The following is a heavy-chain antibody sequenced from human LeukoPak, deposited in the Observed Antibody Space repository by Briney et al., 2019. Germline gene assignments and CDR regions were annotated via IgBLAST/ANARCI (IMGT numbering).Heavy chain of an antibody. D-gene: IGHD3-22*01. V-gene: IGHV5-51*01. CDR2: IYPGDSDT. J-gene: IGHJ4*02. CDR1: GYSFTSYW. Sequence: GESLKISCXGSGYSFTSYWIGWVRQMPGKGLEWMGIIYPGDSDTRYSPSFQGQVTISADKSISTAYLQWSSLKASDTAMYYCARHFEEVITTVDYFDYWGQGTLVTVSS. CDR3: ARHFEEVITTVDYFDY.